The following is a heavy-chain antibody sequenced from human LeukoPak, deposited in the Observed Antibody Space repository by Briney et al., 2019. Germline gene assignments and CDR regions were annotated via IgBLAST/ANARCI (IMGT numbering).Heavy chain of an antibody. CDR1: GGSTNTPNYY. D-gene: IGHD3-10*01. CDR2: IYHSGST. J-gene: IGHJ6*03. Sequence: SETLSLTCTVSGGSTNTPNYYWGWIRQTPGKGLGWIGSIYHSGSTYYNPSLKSRVTISVDTSKNQFSLKLSSATAADMAVYYCARGVRGLGSGVYYMDVWGKGTTVTISS. CDR3: ARGVRGLGSGVYYMDV. V-gene: IGHV4-39*07.